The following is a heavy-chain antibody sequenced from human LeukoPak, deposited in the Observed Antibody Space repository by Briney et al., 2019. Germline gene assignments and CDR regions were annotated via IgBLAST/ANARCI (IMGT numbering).Heavy chain of an antibody. D-gene: IGHD3-22*01. J-gene: IGHJ6*02. CDR2: INPNSGGT. CDR1: GYTFTGYY. Sequence: ASVKVSCKAPGYTFTGYYIHWVRQAPGQGLEWMGWINPNSGGTNYAQKFQGRVTMTRDTSISTAYMELSRLRSDDTAVYYCARVPPRGYYDYYYYYYGMDVWGQGTTVTVSS. V-gene: IGHV1-2*02. CDR3: ARVPPRGYYDYYYYYYGMDV.